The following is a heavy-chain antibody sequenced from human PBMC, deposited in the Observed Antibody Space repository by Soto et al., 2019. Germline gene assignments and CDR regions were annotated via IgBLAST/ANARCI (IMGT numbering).Heavy chain of an antibody. CDR2: ISYDGSNK. V-gene: IGHV3-30-3*01. CDR3: ARGPSSLTRFDY. D-gene: IGHD2-2*01. CDR1: GFTFSSYA. Sequence: QVRLVESGGGVVQPGRSLRLSCAASGFTFSSYAMHWVRQAPGKGLEWVAVISYDGSNKYYADSVKGRFTISRDNSKNMLYLQMNSLRAEDTAVYYCARGPSSLTRFDYWGQGTLVTVSS. J-gene: IGHJ4*02.